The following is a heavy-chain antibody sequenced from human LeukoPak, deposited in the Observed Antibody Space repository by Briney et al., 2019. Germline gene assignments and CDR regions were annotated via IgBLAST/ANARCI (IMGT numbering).Heavy chain of an antibody. J-gene: IGHJ4*02. CDR3: AREAPYYFDY. V-gene: IGHV3-30*01. CDR2: ISYDGSNE. Sequence: GGSLRLSCAASGFTFSTYAMQWVRQAPGKGLEWVAVISYDGSNEYYADSVKGRFTISRDNSKNTLYLQMNRLKAEDTAVYYCAREAPYYFDYWGQGTLVTVSS. CDR1: GFTFSTYA.